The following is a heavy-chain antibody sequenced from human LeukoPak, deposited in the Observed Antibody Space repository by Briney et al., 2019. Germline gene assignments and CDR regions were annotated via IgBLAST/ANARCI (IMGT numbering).Heavy chain of an antibody. J-gene: IGHJ4*02. CDR2: VSAYNGNT. V-gene: IGHV1-18*01. D-gene: IGHD1-26*01. Sequence: GASVKVSCKASGYTFTSYGISWVRQAPGQGLEWMGWVSAYNGNTNYAQKLQGRVTMTTDTSTSTAYMEPRSLRSDDTAVYYCARGIVGAQAPIFDYWGQGTLVTVSS. CDR1: GYTFTSYG. CDR3: ARGIVGAQAPIFDY.